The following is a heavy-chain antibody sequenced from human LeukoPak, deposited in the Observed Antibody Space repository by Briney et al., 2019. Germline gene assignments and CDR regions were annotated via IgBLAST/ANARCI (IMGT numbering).Heavy chain of an antibody. Sequence: GGSLRLSCAASGFTFSSYAMSGVGQAPGKGLEWGSAISGSATNTYYADSGKGGFTISRDNSKNTLHLQMNSLRAEDTAVYYCAKDRSIAARRAFDIWGRGTMVTVSS. CDR2: ISGSATNT. CDR3: AKDRSIAARRAFDI. J-gene: IGHJ3*02. D-gene: IGHD6-6*01. V-gene: IGHV3-23*01. CDR1: GFTFSSYA.